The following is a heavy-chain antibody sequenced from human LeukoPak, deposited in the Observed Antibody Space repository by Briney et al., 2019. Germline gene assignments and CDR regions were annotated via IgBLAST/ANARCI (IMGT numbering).Heavy chain of an antibody. Sequence: SETLSLTCTVSGDSVRSSSYYWGWIRQPPGKGLEWIGSIYYSGSTYYNPSLKSRVTISVDTSKNQFSLKLSSVTAADTAVYYCARHRSYYDSSGTSYYYYYMDVWGKGTTVTISS. J-gene: IGHJ6*03. V-gene: IGHV4-39*01. CDR2: IYYSGST. CDR1: GDSVRSSSYY. CDR3: ARHRSYYDSSGTSYYYYYMDV. D-gene: IGHD3-22*01.